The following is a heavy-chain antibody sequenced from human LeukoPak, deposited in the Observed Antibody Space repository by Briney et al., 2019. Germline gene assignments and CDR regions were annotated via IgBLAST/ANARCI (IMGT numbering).Heavy chain of an antibody. V-gene: IGHV1-46*01. CDR1: GYTFTSYY. CDR3: ARGVFRGHIPDAFDI. D-gene: IGHD2-15*01. CDR2: INPSGGST. J-gene: IGHJ3*02. Sequence: ASVTVSCKASGYTFTSYYMHWVRQVPGQGLEWMGIINPSGGSTSYAQKFQGRVTMTRDTSTSTVYMELSSLRSEDTAVYYCARGVFRGHIPDAFDIWGQGTMVTVSS.